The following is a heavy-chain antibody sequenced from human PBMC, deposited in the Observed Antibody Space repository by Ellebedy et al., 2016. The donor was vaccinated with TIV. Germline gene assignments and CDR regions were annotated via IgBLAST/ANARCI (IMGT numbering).Heavy chain of an antibody. D-gene: IGHD6-19*01. CDR3: ARDNAYSSGYYPDY. V-gene: IGHV1-18*01. CDR2: ISAYNGNT. Sequence: ASVKVSXXASGYTFTSYGISWVRQAPGQGLEWMGWISAYNGNTNYVQKFQGRVTMTTDISTSTAYMELRSLRSDDTAVYFCARDNAYSSGYYPDYWGQGTLVTVSS. CDR1: GYTFTSYG. J-gene: IGHJ4*02.